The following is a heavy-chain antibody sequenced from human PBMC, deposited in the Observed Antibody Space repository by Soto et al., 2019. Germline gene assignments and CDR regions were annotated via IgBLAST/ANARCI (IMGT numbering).Heavy chain of an antibody. CDR2: ITGDGSGT. V-gene: IGHV3-74*01. CDR1: GFTFNVHW. D-gene: IGHD3-16*01. J-gene: IGHJ6*02. CDR3: GRDVGYAMDV. Sequence: EVQLVESGGGLVQPGGSLRLSCAASGFTFNVHWMHWVRQAPGKGLVWVSRITGDGSGTTYADSVKGRFTIFRDNAKNTLYLQMNSLRADDTAVYYCGRDVGYAMDVWGQGTTVTVSS.